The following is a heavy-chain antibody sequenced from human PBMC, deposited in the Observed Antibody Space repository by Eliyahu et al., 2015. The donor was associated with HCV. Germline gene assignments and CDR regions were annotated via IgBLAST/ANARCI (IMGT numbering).Heavy chain of an antibody. D-gene: IGHD3-16*01. CDR3: TNLGAPPGRRDY. J-gene: IGHJ4*01. Sequence: EVQLVESGGGLVQPGASLKLSCAASGFXFXDSPLLWVRQASGKGLEWVARIRGKAESYATTYGASVKGRFTISRDDSKNTAYLQMNSLKTEDTAVYYCTNLGAPPGRRDYWGQGTLVTVSS. V-gene: IGHV3-73*01. CDR1: GFXFXDSP. CDR2: IRGKAESYAT.